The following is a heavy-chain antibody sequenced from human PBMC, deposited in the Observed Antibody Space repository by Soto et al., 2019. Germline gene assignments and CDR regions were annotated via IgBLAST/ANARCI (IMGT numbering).Heavy chain of an antibody. D-gene: IGHD3-10*01. CDR1: GVTFRIFG. Sequence: GVSMGLSCAACGVTFRIFGMHGVRQAPGKGLEWVALIWFDGSNAYYGDSVKGRFTISRDNSKNTLYLQTNSLRAEDTAVYYCVRDRTIAPGPHNFGGGYWGQGTLVTVSS. CDR2: IWFDGSNA. CDR3: VRDRTIAPGPHNFGGGY. J-gene: IGHJ4*02. V-gene: IGHV3-33*01.